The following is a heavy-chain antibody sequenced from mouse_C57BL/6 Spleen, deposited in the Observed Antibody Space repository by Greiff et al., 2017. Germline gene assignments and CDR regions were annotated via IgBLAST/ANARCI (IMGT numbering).Heavy chain of an antibody. J-gene: IGHJ3*01. V-gene: IGHV1-52*01. CDR1: GYTFPSYW. CDR2: IDPSDSET. D-gene: IGHD1-1*01. CDR3: ARNGGYGSSYGFAY. Sequence: QVQLQQPGAALVRPESSVKLSCQASGYTFPSYWLPWVKQRPIPGLEWIGNIDPSDSETHYNQKFKDKATLTVAKSSSTAYMQLSSLTSEDSAVYYCARNGGYGSSYGFAYWGQGTLVTVSA.